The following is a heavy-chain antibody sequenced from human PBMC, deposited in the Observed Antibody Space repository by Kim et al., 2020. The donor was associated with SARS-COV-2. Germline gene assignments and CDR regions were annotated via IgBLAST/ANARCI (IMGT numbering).Heavy chain of an antibody. V-gene: IGHV4-4*07. J-gene: IGHJ6*02. D-gene: IGHD1-26*01. Sequence: SETLSLTCTVSGGSISSYYWSWIRQPAGKGLEWIGRIYTSGSTNYNPSLKSRVTMSVDTSKNQFSLKLSSVTAADTAVYYCARDRRYSGSYYVEYYYYGMDVWGQGTTVTVSS. CDR3: ARDRRYSGSYYVEYYYYGMDV. CDR2: IYTSGST. CDR1: GGSISSYY.